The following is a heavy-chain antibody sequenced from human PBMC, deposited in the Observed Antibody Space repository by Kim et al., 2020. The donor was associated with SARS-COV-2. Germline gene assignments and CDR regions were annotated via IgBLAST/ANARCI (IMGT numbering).Heavy chain of an antibody. Sequence: ASVKVSCKASGYTFTSYYMHWVRQAPGQGLEWMGIINPSGGSTSYAQKFQGRVTMTRDTSTSTVYMELSSLRSEDTAVYYCARLSGEGYSGYEFDYWGQGTLVTVSS. J-gene: IGHJ4*02. CDR1: GYTFTSYY. D-gene: IGHD5-12*01. CDR3: ARLSGEGYSGYEFDY. V-gene: IGHV1-46*01. CDR2: INPSGGST.